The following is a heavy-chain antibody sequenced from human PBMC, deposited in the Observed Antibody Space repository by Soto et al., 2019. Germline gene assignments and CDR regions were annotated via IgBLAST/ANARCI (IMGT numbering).Heavy chain of an antibody. CDR3: ARVERGTATTVVDAFDI. D-gene: IGHD1-1*01. CDR2: ISDTGIS. J-gene: IGHJ3*02. V-gene: IGHV4-59*13. Sequence: WTWIRQPPGKGLEWIGFISDTGISKFNPSLKSRVTSSLDTSKNQFSLKLNSVTAADTALYYCARVERGTATTVVDAFDIWGPGTMVTVSS.